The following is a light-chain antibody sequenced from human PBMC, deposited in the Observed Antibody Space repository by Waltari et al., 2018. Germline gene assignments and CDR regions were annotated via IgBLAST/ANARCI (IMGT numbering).Light chain of an antibody. CDR3: QQAKSFPIT. CDR2: GTS. J-gene: IGKJ3*01. V-gene: IGKV1-12*01. Sequence: DIQMTQSPSSVSSSIGTRVTITCRASQDIGNRLAWYQQKPGKAPNLLIYGTSSLQTGVTSRVSGSGSGTEFTLTISSLQPEDFATYYCQQAKSFPITFGPGTKVDIK. CDR1: QDIGNR.